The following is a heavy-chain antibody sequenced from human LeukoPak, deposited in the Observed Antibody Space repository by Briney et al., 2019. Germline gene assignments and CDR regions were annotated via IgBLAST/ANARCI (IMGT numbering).Heavy chain of an antibody. Sequence: ASVKVSCKASGYTFTSYAMNWVRQAPGQGLEWMGWINTNTGNPTYAQGFTGRFVFSLDTSVSTAYLQISSLKAEDTAVYYCARAVRFLEWLPNVYYYYYYYGMDVWGQGTTVTVSS. D-gene: IGHD3-3*01. J-gene: IGHJ6*02. CDR1: GYTFTSYA. CDR3: ARAVRFLEWLPNVYYYYYYYGMDV. CDR2: INTNTGNP. V-gene: IGHV7-4-1*02.